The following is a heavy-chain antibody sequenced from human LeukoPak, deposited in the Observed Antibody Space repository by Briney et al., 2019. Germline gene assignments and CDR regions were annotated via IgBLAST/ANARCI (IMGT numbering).Heavy chain of an antibody. D-gene: IGHD5-18*01. J-gene: IGHJ6*02. Sequence: GGSLRLSCAASGFTFSSHSMNWVRQAPGKGLEWVSSISSSSSYIYYADSVKGRFTISRDNAKNSLYLQMNSLRAEDTAVYYCARDGRATAMGYYYYYGMDVWGQGTTVTVSS. CDR2: ISSSSSYI. CDR3: ARDGRATAMGYYYYYGMDV. CDR1: GFTFSSHS. V-gene: IGHV3-21*01.